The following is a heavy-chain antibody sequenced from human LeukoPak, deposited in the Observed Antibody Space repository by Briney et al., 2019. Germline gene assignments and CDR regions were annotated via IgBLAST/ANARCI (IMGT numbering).Heavy chain of an antibody. CDR2: ISPYNGHT. CDR3: ATTRVTVLNEY. V-gene: IGHV1-18*01. Sequence: WAPVKVSCRASGYIFITYGISWVRQAPGQGLEWMGWISPYNGHTDYAPNLQDRPTMTTDTSTSTAYMELRSLRSDDTAVDHCATTRVTVLNEYWGQGTLVTVS. CDR1: GYIFITYG. J-gene: IGHJ4*02.